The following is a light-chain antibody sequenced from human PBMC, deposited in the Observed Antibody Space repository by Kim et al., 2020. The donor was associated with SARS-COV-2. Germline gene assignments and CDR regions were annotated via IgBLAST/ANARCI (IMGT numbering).Light chain of an antibody. CDR3: SSYAGSIPVV. V-gene: IGLV2-8*01. J-gene: IGLJ2*01. CDR2: VVS. CDR1: MTYVGGDNY. Sequence: GQSVPTSCPGTMTYVGGDNYVSWYQQHPGNATKLIIYVVSNRPSGVPYRFSGSKSGNTAFPTVPGLQAEDEADYYCSSYAGSIPVVFGGGTQLTVL.